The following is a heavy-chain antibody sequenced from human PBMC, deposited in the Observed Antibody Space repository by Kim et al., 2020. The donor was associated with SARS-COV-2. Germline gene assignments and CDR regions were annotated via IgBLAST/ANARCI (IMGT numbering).Heavy chain of an antibody. Sequence: SGPTLVKPTQTLTLTCTFSGFSLSTSGMCVSWIRQPPGKALEWLARIDWDDDKYYSTSLKTRLTISKDTSKNQVVLTMTNMDPVDTATYYCARIQVVRGNYYYYGMDVWGQGTTVTVSS. D-gene: IGHD3-10*01. CDR3: ARIQVVRGNYYYYGMDV. CDR1: GFSLSTSGMC. CDR2: IDWDDDK. V-gene: IGHV2-70*11. J-gene: IGHJ6*02.